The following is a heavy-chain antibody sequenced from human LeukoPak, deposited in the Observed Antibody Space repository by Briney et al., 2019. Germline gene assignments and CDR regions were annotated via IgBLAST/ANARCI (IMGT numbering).Heavy chain of an antibody. CDR2: INSDGSST. CDR3: AKSNGGPFDY. Sequence: GGSLRLSCAASGFTFSSHWMHWVRQGPGKGLVWVSRINSDGSSTSYADSVKGRFTISRDNSKNTLYMQMNSLRAEDTAVYYCAKSNGGPFDYWGQGTLVTVSS. D-gene: IGHD2-8*01. CDR1: GFTFSSHW. V-gene: IGHV3-74*01. J-gene: IGHJ4*02.